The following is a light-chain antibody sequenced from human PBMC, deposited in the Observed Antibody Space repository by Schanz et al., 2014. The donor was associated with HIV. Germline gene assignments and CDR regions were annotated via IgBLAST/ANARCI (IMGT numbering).Light chain of an antibody. J-gene: IGLJ3*02. Sequence: QSALTQPPSASGSPGQSVTIPCTGTSADVGGYDYVSWYQQHPGKAPKLMIYDVSKRPSGVPDRFSGSKSGNTASLTVSGLQAEDDADYYCSSHAGSSPYWVFRAGTKLTVL. CDR3: SSHAGSSPYWV. CDR1: SADVGGYDY. CDR2: DVS. V-gene: IGLV2-8*01.